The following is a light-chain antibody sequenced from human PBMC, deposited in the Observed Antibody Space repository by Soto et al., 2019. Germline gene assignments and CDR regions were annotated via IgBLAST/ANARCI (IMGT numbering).Light chain of an antibody. CDR1: QSISTD. Sequence: EIVMTQSPATLSVSPGERATLSCRASQSISTDHLAWYQQKPGQAPRLLIYGASTRATAIPARFSGSGSGTEFTLTISSLQSEDFAVYYCEQYNNWPHAFGGGTKVDNK. V-gene: IGKV3-15*01. J-gene: IGKJ4*01. CDR2: GAS. CDR3: EQYNNWPHA.